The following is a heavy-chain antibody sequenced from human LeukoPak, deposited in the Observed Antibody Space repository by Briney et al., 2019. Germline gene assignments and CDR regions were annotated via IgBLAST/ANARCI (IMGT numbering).Heavy chain of an antibody. D-gene: IGHD3-22*01. J-gene: IGHJ4*02. Sequence: PSETLSLTCTVSGGSISSSSYYWGWIRQPPGKGLEWIGSIYYSGSTYYNPSLESRVTISVDTSKNQFSLKLSSVTAADTAVYYCAREGGYDSPTYYFDYWGQGTLVTVSS. V-gene: IGHV4-39*02. CDR3: AREGGYDSPTYYFDY. CDR1: GGSISSSSYY. CDR2: IYYSGST.